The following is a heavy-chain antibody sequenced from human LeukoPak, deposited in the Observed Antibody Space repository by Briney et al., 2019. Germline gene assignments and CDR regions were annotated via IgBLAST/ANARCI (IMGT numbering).Heavy chain of an antibody. V-gene: IGHV3-48*01. J-gene: IGHJ1*01. CDR1: GFTFSSYS. Sequence: PGGSLRLSCAASGFTFSSYSMNWVRQAPGKGLEWVSYISSSSSTIYYADSVKGRFTISRDNSKNTLYLQMNSLRAEDTAVYYCARPRRMTTVTRQQVPYNAEYFQHWGQGTLVTVSS. CDR2: ISSSSSTI. D-gene: IGHD4-17*01. CDR3: ARPRRMTTVTRQQVPYNAEYFQH.